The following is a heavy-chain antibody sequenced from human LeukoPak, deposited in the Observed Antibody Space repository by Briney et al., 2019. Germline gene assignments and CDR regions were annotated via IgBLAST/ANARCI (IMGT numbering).Heavy chain of an antibody. J-gene: IGHJ4*02. Sequence: SETLSLTCAVYGGSCRGYYWSWIRQPPGKGLEWIGEINHSGSTNYNPSLKSRVTISVDTSKNQFSLKLSSVTAADTAVYYCARGVPYYYESSGYYRENFDYWGQGTLVTVSS. D-gene: IGHD3-22*01. CDR3: ARGVPYYYESSGYYRENFDY. V-gene: IGHV4-34*01. CDR1: GGSCRGYY. CDR2: INHSGST.